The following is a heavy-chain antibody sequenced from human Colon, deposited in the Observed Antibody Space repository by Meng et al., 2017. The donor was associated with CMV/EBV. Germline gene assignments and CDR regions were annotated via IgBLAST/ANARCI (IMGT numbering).Heavy chain of an antibody. J-gene: IGHJ6*02. Sequence: GESLKISCAASGFTVSTSYMSWVRQAPGKGLEWVALIYSGGPTVHADSVKGRFTISRDNSKNILFLQMDSLTSEDTAVYFRGRNSRLLGGNDVWGQGTKVTVSS. CDR2: IYSGGPT. CDR1: GFTVSTSY. CDR3: GRNSRLLGGNDV. D-gene: IGHD3-3*01. V-gene: IGHV3-66*02.